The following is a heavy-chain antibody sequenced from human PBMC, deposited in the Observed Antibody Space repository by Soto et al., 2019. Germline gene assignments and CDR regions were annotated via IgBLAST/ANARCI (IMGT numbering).Heavy chain of an antibody. Sequence: SETLSLTCTVSGGSISSYYWSWIRQPPGKGLEWIGYIYYSGSTNYNPSLKSRVTISVDTSKNQFSLKLSSVTAADTAVYYCVRLRFLEWLYDYWGQGTLVTVSS. CDR3: VRLRFLEWLYDY. CDR2: IYYSGST. D-gene: IGHD3-3*01. J-gene: IGHJ4*02. V-gene: IGHV4-59*01. CDR1: GGSISSYY.